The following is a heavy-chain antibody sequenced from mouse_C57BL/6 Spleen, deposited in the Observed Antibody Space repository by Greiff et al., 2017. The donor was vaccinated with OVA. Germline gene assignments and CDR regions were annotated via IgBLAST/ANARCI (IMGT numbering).Heavy chain of an antibody. V-gene: IGHV2-5*01. CDR1: GFSLTSYG. D-gene: IGHD1-3*01. Sequence: VMLVESGPGLVQPSQSLSITCTVSGFSLTSYGVHWVRQSPGKGLEWLGVIWRGGSTDYNAAFMSRLSITKDNSKSQVFFKMNSLQADDTAIYYGAKGSDHDQGYYYAMDYWGQGTSVTVSS. J-gene: IGHJ4*01. CDR3: AKGSDHDQGYYYAMDY. CDR2: IWRGGST.